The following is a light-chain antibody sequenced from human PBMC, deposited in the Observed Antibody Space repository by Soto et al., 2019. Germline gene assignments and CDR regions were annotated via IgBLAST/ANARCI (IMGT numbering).Light chain of an antibody. Sequence: QSVLTQPRSVSGSPGQSVTISCTGTSSDVGGYDFVSWYQQHPGKAPKLMISDVSKRPSGVPDRFSGSKSDNTASLTISGLQAEDEADYYCCSYAGDLALFGGGTKVTV. CDR1: SSDVGGYDF. CDR3: CSYAGDLAL. V-gene: IGLV2-11*01. CDR2: DVS. J-gene: IGLJ2*01.